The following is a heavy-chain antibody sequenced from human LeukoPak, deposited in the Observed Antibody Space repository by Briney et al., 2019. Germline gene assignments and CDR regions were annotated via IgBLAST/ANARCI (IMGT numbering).Heavy chain of an antibody. V-gene: IGHV3-23*01. CDR1: GFTFSSYG. Sequence: GGTLRLSCAASGFTFSSYGMSWVRQAPGKGLEWVSSISGSGDSTFYADSVKGRFTISRDNSKNTLYLQVTGLRTEDTAVYYCAKDRLLNCRGDCYIFDYWGQGTLVTVSS. CDR2: ISGSGDST. J-gene: IGHJ4*02. D-gene: IGHD2-21*02. CDR3: AKDRLLNCRGDCYIFDY.